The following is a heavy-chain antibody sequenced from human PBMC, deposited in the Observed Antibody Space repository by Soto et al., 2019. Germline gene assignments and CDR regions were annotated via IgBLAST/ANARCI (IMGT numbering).Heavy chain of an antibody. J-gene: IGHJ4*02. D-gene: IGHD6-25*01. CDR2: ISGSGGST. V-gene: IGHV3-23*01. CDR3: AKDPRPRKGFDY. CDR1: GFTFSSYA. Sequence: GGSLRLSSAASGFTFSSYAMSWVRQAPGKGLEWVSAISGSGGSTYYADSVKGRFTISRDNSKNTLYLQMNSLRAEDTAVYYCAKDPRPRKGFDYWGQGTLVTVSS.